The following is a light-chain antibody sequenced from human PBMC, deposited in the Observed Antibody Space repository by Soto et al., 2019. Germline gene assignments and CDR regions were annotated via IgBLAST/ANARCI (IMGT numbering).Light chain of an antibody. CDR2: DAS. Sequence: EIVLTQSPATLSLSPGERATLSCRASQSVSSQLAWYQQKPGQAPRLLIYDASNRATDIPARFSGSGSETDFTLTISSLEPEDFAVYYCQHRVNWPTFGGGTKVEIK. V-gene: IGKV3-11*01. J-gene: IGKJ4*01. CDR3: QHRVNWPT. CDR1: QSVSSQ.